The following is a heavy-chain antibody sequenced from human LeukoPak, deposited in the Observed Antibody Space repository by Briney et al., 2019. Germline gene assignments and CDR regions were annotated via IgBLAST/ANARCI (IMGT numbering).Heavy chain of an antibody. CDR3: ARSGRDFWSGYCDAFDI. J-gene: IGHJ3*02. D-gene: IGHD3-3*01. V-gene: IGHV4-61*02. CDR1: GGSISSGSYY. Sequence: YPSQTLSLTCTVSGGSISSGSYYWSWIRQPAGKGLEWIGRIYTSGSTNYNPSLKSRVTISVDTSKNQFSLKLSSVTAADTAVYYCARSGRDFWSGYCDAFDIWGQGTMVTVSS. CDR2: IYTSGST.